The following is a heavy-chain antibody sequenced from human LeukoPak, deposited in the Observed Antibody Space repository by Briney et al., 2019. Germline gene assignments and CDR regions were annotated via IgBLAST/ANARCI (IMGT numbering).Heavy chain of an antibody. J-gene: IGHJ4*02. V-gene: IGHV1-69*01. CDR2: IIPIFGTA. Sequence: ASVKVSCKASGGTFSSYAISWVRQAPGQGLEWMGGIIPIFGTANYAQKFQGRVTITADESTSTAYMELSSLRSEDTAVYYCARSRPIAAAGTFENGGEEYYFDYWGRGTLVTVSS. CDR3: ARSRPIAAAGTFENGGEEYYFDY. CDR1: GGTFSSYA. D-gene: IGHD6-13*01.